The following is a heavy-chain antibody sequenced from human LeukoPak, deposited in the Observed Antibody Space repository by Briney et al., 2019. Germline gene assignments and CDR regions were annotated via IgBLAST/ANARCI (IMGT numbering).Heavy chain of an antibody. CDR1: GFTFSSYD. CDR3: ARGFDRGDPLDI. V-gene: IGHV3-13*01. Sequence: GGSLRLSCAASGFTFSSYDMHWVRQATGKGLEWVSAIGTAGDTYYPGSVKGRFTISRENAKNSLYLQMNSLRAGDTAVYYCARGFDRGDPLDIWGQGTMVTVSS. D-gene: IGHD3-9*01. J-gene: IGHJ3*02. CDR2: IGTAGDT.